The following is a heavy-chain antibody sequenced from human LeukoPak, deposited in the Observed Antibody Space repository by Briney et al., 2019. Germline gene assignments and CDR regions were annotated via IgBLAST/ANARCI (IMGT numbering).Heavy chain of an antibody. CDR1: GFTFSSYR. Sequence: PGGSLRLSCAASGFTFSSYRMSWVRQAPGKGLEWVANIKQDGSEKYYVDSVKGRFTISRDNAKNSLYLQMNSLRAEDTAVYYCARGRRYFDYWGQGTLVTVSS. CDR2: IKQDGSEK. CDR3: ARGRRYFDY. V-gene: IGHV3-7*01. J-gene: IGHJ4*02.